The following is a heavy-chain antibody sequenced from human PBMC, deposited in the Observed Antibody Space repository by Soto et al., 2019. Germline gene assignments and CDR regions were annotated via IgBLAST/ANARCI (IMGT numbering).Heavy chain of an antibody. V-gene: IGHV1-46*01. CDR2: INPSGGST. Sequence: ASVKVSCKASGYTFTSYYIHWVRHAPGQGLEWMGIINPSGGSTSYAQKFQGRVTMTRDTSTSTVYMELSSLRSEDTAVYYCARGSVAGRRFDYWGQGTLVTVSS. D-gene: IGHD6-19*01. J-gene: IGHJ4*02. CDR1: GYTFTSYY. CDR3: ARGSVAGRRFDY.